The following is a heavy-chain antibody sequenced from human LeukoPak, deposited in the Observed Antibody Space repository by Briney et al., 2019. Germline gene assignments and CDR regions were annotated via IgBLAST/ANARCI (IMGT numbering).Heavy chain of an antibody. CDR1: GFTFSSYN. CDR2: ISISSDYI. Sequence: GGSLRLSCAASGFTFSSYNMNWVRQAPGKGREWVSSISISSDYIYYADSVKGRFTISRDNAKNSLYLQMKSLRAEDTAVYYCARGKTSQNIVTRKTYNWFDPWGQGTLVTVSS. D-gene: IGHD2/OR15-2a*01. V-gene: IGHV3-21*01. J-gene: IGHJ5*02. CDR3: ARGKTSQNIVTRKTYNWFDP.